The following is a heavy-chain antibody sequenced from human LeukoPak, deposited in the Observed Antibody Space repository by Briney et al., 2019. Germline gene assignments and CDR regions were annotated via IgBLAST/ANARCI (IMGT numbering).Heavy chain of an antibody. Sequence: GASMKVSCKASGYTFTSYYMHWVRQAPGQGLEWMGIINPSGGSTSYAQKFQGRVTMTRDTSTSTVYMELSSLRSEDTAVYYCARGMSMITFGGVIAPDFDYWGQGTLVTVSS. D-gene: IGHD3-16*02. CDR2: INPSGGST. V-gene: IGHV1-46*01. CDR3: ARGMSMITFGGVIAPDFDY. J-gene: IGHJ4*02. CDR1: GYTFTSYY.